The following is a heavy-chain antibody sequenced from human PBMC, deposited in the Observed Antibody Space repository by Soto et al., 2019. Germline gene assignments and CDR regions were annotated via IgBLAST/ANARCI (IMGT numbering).Heavy chain of an antibody. CDR1: GGTFSSYT. D-gene: IGHD1-26*01. CDR3: ARDDSGFSGSHYIDYFNY. V-gene: IGHV1-69*04. Sequence: GASVKVSCKASGGTFSSYTISWVRQAPGQGLEWMGRIIPILGIANYAQKFQGRVTITADTSAGTVYMQLSSLTSEDTAVYYCARDDSGFSGSHYIDYFNYWGQGALVTVSS. J-gene: IGHJ4*02. CDR2: IIPILGIA.